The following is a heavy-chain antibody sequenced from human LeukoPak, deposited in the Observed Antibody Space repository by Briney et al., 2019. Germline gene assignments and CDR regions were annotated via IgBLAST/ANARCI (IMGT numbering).Heavy chain of an antibody. CDR1: GGSISSSSYY. CDR3: AKSDDY. CDR2: VYYSGST. V-gene: IGHV4-39*07. J-gene: IGHJ4*02. Sequence: SETLSLTCNVSGGSISSSSYYWGWIRQPPGKGLEWIGSVYYSGSTYYNPSLESRVTISIDTSKNQFSLKLSSVTAADTAVYYCAKSDDYWGQGTLVTVSS.